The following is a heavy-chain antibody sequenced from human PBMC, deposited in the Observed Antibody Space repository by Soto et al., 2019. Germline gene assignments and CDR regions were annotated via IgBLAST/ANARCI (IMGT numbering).Heavy chain of an antibody. J-gene: IGHJ3*02. CDR1: GGSIISDGYY. CDR3: ARAVPDYYDSSGYYHDAFDI. Sequence: LSLTYTVSGGSIISDGYYWSWIRQQPGKGLEWIGYIYYSGSTYYNPSLKSRVTISVDTSKNQFSLKLSSVTAADTAVYYCARAVPDYYDSSGYYHDAFDIWGQGTMVTVSS. CDR2: IYYSGST. V-gene: IGHV4-31*03. D-gene: IGHD3-22*01.